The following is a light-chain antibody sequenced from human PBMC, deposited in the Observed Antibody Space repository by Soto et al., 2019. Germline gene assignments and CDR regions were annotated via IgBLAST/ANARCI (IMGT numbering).Light chain of an antibody. CDR3: QQYYTTPVT. V-gene: IGKV4-1*01. CDR2: WAS. J-gene: IGKJ1*01. Sequence: DIVMTQSPDSLAVSRGERATINCKSSQSLLHLAWYQQKPGQPPKLLIYWASTRESGVPDRFSGSASGTDFTLTISSLQAEDVAIYYCQQYYTTPVTFGQGTKVELK. CDR1: QSLLH.